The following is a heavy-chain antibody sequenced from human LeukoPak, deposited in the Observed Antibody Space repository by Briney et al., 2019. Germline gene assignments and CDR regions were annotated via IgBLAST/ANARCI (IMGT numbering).Heavy chain of an antibody. CDR1: TSR. Sequence: ASVKVSCKATSRISWVRQAPGQGLEWMGWISAYNGNTNSAQNLQGRVTMTTDTSTSTAYMELRSLRSDDTAVYYCARAQRSDYGTDVWGQGTTVIVSS. CDR3: ARAQRSDYGTDV. CDR2: ISAYNGNT. D-gene: IGHD3-10*01. V-gene: IGHV1-18*01. J-gene: IGHJ6*02.